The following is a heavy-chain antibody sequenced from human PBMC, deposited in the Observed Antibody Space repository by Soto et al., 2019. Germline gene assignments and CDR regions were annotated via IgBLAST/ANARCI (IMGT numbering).Heavy chain of an antibody. CDR1: GFTFSSYA. J-gene: IGHJ3*02. V-gene: IGHV3-30-3*01. D-gene: IGHD3-10*01. CDR3: ASLITMVRGVINDAFDI. CDR2: ISYDGSNK. Sequence: VGSLRLSCAASGFTFSSYAMHWVRQAPGKGLEWVAVISYDGSNKYYADSVKGRFTISRDNSKNTLYLQMNSLRAEDTAVYYCASLITMVRGVINDAFDIWGQGTMVTVSS.